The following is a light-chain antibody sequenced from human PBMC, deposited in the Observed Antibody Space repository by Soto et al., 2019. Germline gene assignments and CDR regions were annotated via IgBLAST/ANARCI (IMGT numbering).Light chain of an antibody. Sequence: EIVLTQSPATLSLSPGERATHSCRASQSVSSYLAWYQQKPGQAPRLLIYDASNRATGIPARFSGSGSGTDFTLTISSLEPEHFAVYYCQQRSNWPRWTFGQGTKVEIK. CDR2: DAS. CDR1: QSVSSY. V-gene: IGKV3-11*01. J-gene: IGKJ1*01. CDR3: QQRSNWPRWT.